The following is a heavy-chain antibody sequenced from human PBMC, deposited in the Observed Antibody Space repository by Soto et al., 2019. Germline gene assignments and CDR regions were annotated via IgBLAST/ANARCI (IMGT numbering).Heavy chain of an antibody. CDR2: ISSDGSDK. V-gene: IGHV3-30*18. Sequence: GGSVRLSCAASGFSFSNCGMHWVRQAPGKGLEWVAAISSDGSDKYYSESVKGRFTISRDNSKNTLFLQMNSLRVEDTAVYYCVKGSEVARQELDYWGQGTLVTVSS. D-gene: IGHD2-15*01. CDR3: VKGSEVARQELDY. CDR1: GFSFSNCG. J-gene: IGHJ4*02.